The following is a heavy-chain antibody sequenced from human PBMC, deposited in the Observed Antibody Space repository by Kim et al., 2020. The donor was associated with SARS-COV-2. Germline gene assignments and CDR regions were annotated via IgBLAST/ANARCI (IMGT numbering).Heavy chain of an antibody. D-gene: IGHD5-12*01. CDR1: GFTFSSYG. J-gene: IGHJ6*02. V-gene: IGHV3-30*18. CDR3: AKEVSSYIGDGYGMDV. Sequence: GGSLRLSCAASGFTFSSYGMHWVRQAPGKGLEWVAVISYDGSNKYYADSVKGRFTISRDNSKNTLYLQMNSLRAEDTAVYYCAKEVSSYIGDGYGMDVWGQGTTVTVSS. CDR2: ISYDGSNK.